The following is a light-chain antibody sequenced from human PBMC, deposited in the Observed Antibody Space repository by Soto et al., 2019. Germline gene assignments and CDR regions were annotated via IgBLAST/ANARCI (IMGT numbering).Light chain of an antibody. V-gene: IGKV1-33*01. Sequence: DIQMTPSPSSLSASIGDRVTITCQASQGIRYYLNWYQQIPGKAHKLLIYDASNLEPGVTSRFNGSGSGTEFSLTISSLQPEDMATYYCQPYANVPLTFSGGNKVEIK. CDR1: QGIRYY. J-gene: IGKJ4*01. CDR3: QPYANVPLT. CDR2: DAS.